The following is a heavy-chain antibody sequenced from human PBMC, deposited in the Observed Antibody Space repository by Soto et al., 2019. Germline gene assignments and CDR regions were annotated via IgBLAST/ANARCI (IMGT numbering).Heavy chain of an antibody. D-gene: IGHD3-22*01. Sequence: ASVKVSCKASGGTFSSYAISWVRQAPGQGLGWMGGIIPIFGTANYAQKFQGRVTITADESTSTAYMEPSSLRSEDTAVYYCARDPSGDYDSSGYYALNWFDPWGQGTLVTVSS. V-gene: IGHV1-69*13. CDR2: IIPIFGTA. CDR1: GGTFSSYA. J-gene: IGHJ5*02. CDR3: ARDPSGDYDSSGYYALNWFDP.